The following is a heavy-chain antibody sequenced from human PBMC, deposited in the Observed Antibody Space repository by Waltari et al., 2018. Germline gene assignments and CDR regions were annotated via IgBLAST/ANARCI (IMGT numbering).Heavy chain of an antibody. CDR3: TTVRGSGYLRYYYYYYMDV. V-gene: IGHV3-15*01. CDR2: SKSKTDGGTT. CDR1: GFTFSNAW. Sequence: EVQLVESGGGLVKPGGSLRLYCAASGFTFSNAWMSWVRQAPGEWPAWVGRSKSKTDGGTTDYAAPVKGRFTISRDDSKNTLYLQMNSLKTEDTAVYYCTTVRGSGYLRYYYYYYMDVWGKGTTVTVSS. J-gene: IGHJ6*03. D-gene: IGHD3-22*01.